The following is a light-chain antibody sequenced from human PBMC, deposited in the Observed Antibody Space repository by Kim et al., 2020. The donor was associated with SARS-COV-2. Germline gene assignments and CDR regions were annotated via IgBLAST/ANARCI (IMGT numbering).Light chain of an antibody. J-gene: IGLJ3*02. V-gene: IGLV3-21*04. Sequence: SYELTQPPSVSVAPGKTARITCGGKNIGSKSVHWYQQKPGQAPVLVIYYDSDRPSGIPARFSGSNSGNTATLTISRVEAGDEADYYCQVWDSSSDRVFGG. CDR2: YDS. CDR1: NIGSKS. CDR3: QVWDSSSDRV.